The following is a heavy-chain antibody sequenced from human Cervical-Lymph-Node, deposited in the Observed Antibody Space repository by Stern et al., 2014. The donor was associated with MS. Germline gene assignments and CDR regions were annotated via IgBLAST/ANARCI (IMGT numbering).Heavy chain of an antibody. Sequence: EVQLVESGAEVKKPGGFLRFSCKGFGTNFKTYGIGWVGHMPGKGLEWLGIIYPGDFDTEYSPSFQGQVTISADKSISTAYLQWSSLRASDTAMYYCARIRGRFGYDAFDIWGQGTMVTVSS. CDR2: IYPGDFDT. V-gene: IGHV5-51*01. CDR1: GTNFKTYG. J-gene: IGHJ3*02. CDR3: ARIRGRFGYDAFDI. D-gene: IGHD2-15*01.